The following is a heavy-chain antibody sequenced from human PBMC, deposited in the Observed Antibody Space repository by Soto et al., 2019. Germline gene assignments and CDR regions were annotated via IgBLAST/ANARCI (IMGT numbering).Heavy chain of an antibody. CDR3: ATSNRSIQLWPNNNYYYYYGMDV. V-gene: IGHV4-39*01. D-gene: IGHD5-18*01. CDR2: IYYSGST. CDR1: GGSISSSSYY. J-gene: IGHJ6*02. Sequence: SETLSLTCTVSGGSISSSSYYWGWIRQPPGKGLEWIGSIYYSGSTYYNPSLKSPVTITVDTSKNQFSLKLSSVTAADTAVYYCATSNRSIQLWPNNNYYYYYGMDVWGQGTTVTVSS.